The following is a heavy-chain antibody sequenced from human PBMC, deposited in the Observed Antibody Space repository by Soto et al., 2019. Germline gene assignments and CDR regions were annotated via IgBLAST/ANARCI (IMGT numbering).Heavy chain of an antibody. CDR2: INHSGST. CDR3: ARGGGGAVAY. D-gene: IGHD6-19*01. V-gene: IGHV4-34*01. Sequence: SETLSLTCAVYGGSFSGYYWSWIRQPPGKGLEWIGEINHSGSTNYNPSLKSRVTISVDTSKNQFSLKLSSVTAADTAVYYCARGGGGAVAYWGQGTLVTVSS. CDR1: GGSFSGYY. J-gene: IGHJ4*02.